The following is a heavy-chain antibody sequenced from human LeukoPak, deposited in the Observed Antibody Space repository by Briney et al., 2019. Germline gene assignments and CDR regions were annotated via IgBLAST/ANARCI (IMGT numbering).Heavy chain of an antibody. Sequence: ASVKVSCKASGYTFTSYGISWVRQAPGQGLEWMGWISAYNGNTNYAQKFQGRVTITRNTSISTAYMELSSLRSEDTAVYYCARGGYSSSWYLGYWGQGTLVTVSS. V-gene: IGHV1-18*01. CDR2: ISAYNGNT. J-gene: IGHJ4*02. CDR1: GYTFTSYG. D-gene: IGHD6-13*01. CDR3: ARGGYSSSWYLGY.